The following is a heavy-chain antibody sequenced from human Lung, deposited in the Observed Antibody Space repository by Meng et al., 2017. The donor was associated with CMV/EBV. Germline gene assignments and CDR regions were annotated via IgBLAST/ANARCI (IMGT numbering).Heavy chain of an antibody. CDR1: GFTFSVHA. D-gene: IGHD2-8*01. CDR2: IGSPGDT. Sequence: GGSLRLXCAAAGFTFSVHAMSWVRQAPGEGLKWVSTIGSPGDTFYADSVRGRFTISRDNSKNTLYLQMNSLRAEDTAVYYCAKDDTSGNGVYDAFDIWGQGXMVTVSS. CDR3: AKDDTSGNGVYDAFDI. J-gene: IGHJ3*02. V-gene: IGHV3-23*01.